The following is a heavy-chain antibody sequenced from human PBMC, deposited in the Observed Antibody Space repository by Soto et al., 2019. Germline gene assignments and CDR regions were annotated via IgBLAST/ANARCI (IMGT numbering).Heavy chain of an antibody. CDR2: IYYSGAT. D-gene: IGHD3-10*01. CDR1: GDSMRDNTYH. Sequence: SETLSLTCTVSGDSMRDNTYHWGWIRQPPGKGLEWIGTIYYSGATNYNASLKSRVTISVDTSKNQFFLKLSFVTAADTAVYFCARQYSSGNYYSPINYWGQGALVT. J-gene: IGHJ4*02. V-gene: IGHV4-39*01. CDR3: ARQYSSGNYYSPINY.